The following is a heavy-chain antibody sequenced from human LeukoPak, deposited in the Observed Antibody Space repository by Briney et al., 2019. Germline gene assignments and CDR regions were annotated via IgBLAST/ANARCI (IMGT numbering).Heavy chain of an antibody. V-gene: IGHV4-34*01. CDR1: GGSFSFYY. D-gene: IGHD3-9*01. Sequence: RASETLSLTCAVYGGSFSFYYWSWIRQPPGKGLEWTGEINHSGSTNYNPSLKSRVTIAVDTSKSQFSLKLNSVTAADTAVYYCARTVLRYFDWSQKGNYQMDVWGRGTTVTISS. CDR3: ARTVLRYFDWSQKGNYQMDV. CDR2: INHSGST. J-gene: IGHJ6*03.